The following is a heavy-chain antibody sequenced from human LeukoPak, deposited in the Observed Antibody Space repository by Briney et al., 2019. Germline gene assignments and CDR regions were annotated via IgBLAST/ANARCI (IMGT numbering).Heavy chain of an antibody. V-gene: IGHV3-23*01. D-gene: IGHD4-17*01. CDR2: ISGSGGST. CDR1: GITLSNYG. Sequence: PGGSLRLSCAVSGITLSNYGMSWVRQAPGKGLEWVSAISGSGGSTYYADSVKGRFTISRDNSKNTLYLQMNSLRAEDTAVYYCAKDPHLTTVTGFDYWGQGTLVTVSS. CDR3: AKDPHLTTVTGFDY. J-gene: IGHJ4*02.